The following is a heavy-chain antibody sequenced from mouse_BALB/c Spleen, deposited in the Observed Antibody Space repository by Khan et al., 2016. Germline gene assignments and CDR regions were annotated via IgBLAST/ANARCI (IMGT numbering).Heavy chain of an antibody. Sequence: EVKLLESGGGLVQPGGSLTLSCAASGFDFSRYWMSWVRQAPGKGLEWIGEINPDSSTINYTPSLTDKFIISRDIAKNTLYLQMSKVRSEDTALYYCARQGDYGYGVYWGQGTTLTVSS. CDR3: ARQGDYGYGVY. CDR2: INPDSSTI. D-gene: IGHD2-2*01. J-gene: IGHJ2*01. V-gene: IGHV4-1*02. CDR1: GFDFSRYW.